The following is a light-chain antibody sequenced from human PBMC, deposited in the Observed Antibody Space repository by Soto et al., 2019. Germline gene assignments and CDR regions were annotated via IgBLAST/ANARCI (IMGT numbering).Light chain of an antibody. Sequence: DIQLTQSPSSLSASVGDRVTITCRASQSISTYLTWYQQKPGKAPIILIYAASSLLSGVPSRFSGSGYGTDFTLTISRLELEDFATYYCQHSYSAPYTFGRGTKLEIK. CDR2: AAS. CDR1: QSISTY. CDR3: QHSYSAPYT. V-gene: IGKV1-39*01. J-gene: IGKJ2*01.